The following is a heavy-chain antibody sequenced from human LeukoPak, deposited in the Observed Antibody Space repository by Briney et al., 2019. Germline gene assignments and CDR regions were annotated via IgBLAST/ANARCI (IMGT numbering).Heavy chain of an antibody. D-gene: IGHD3-9*01. CDR3: ARDRDDILTGYSAYYYYYGMDV. Sequence: ASAKVSCKASGYTFTSYGISWVRQAPGQGLEWMGWISAYNGNTNYAQKLQGRVTMTTDTSTGTAYMELRSLRSDDTAVYYCARDRDDILTGYSAYYYYYGMDVWGKGTTVTVSS. V-gene: IGHV1-18*04. CDR1: GYTFTSYG. J-gene: IGHJ6*04. CDR2: ISAYNGNT.